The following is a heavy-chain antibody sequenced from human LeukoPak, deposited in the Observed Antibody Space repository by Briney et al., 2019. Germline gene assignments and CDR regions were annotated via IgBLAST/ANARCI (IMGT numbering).Heavy chain of an antibody. Sequence: GGSLRLSCVASGFAFSDYWMHWVRQAPGKGPVWVSRIFSDGTGTGYADFVKGRFTISRDNVKNTLFLQMHSLRAEDTALYYCARGRWSPGHFDLWGPGTLVTVSS. CDR1: GFAFSDYW. CDR2: IFSDGTGT. V-gene: IGHV3-74*01. CDR3: ARGRWSPGHFDL. D-gene: IGHD1-1*01. J-gene: IGHJ4*02.